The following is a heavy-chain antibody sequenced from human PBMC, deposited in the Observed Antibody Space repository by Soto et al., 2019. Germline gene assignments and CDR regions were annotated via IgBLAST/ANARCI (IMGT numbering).Heavy chain of an antibody. J-gene: IGHJ5*02. CDR2: ISAYNGNT. D-gene: IGHD6-19*01. V-gene: IGHV1-18*01. Sequence: ASVKVSCKASGYTFTSYGISWVRQAPGQGLEWMGWISAYNGNTNYAQKLQGRVTMTTDTSTSTAYMELRSLRSDDTAVYYCARVRIAVAGTENWFLPWGQGTLVTVSS. CDR3: ARVRIAVAGTENWFLP. CDR1: GYTFTSYG.